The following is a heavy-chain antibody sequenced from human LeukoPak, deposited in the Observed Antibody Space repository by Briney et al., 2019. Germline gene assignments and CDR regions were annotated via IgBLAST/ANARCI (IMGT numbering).Heavy chain of an antibody. V-gene: IGHV1-69*05. Sequence: SVKVSCKASGGTFSSYAISWVRQAPGQGLEWMGGIIPIFGTANYAQKFQGRVTITTDESTSTAYMELSSLRAEDTSIYFCAKALEQETVIALDSWGQGTLVTVSS. J-gene: IGHJ4*02. CDR2: IIPIFGTA. CDR1: GGTFSSYA. CDR3: AKALEQETVIALDS. D-gene: IGHD6-13*01.